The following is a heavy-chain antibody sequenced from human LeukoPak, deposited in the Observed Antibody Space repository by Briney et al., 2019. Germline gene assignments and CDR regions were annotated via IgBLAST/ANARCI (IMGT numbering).Heavy chain of an antibody. J-gene: IGHJ4*02. CDR2: IYYSGST. V-gene: IGHV4-39*01. CDR3: ARQPYYDILTGYYNDGY. CDR1: GFTFSNYE. Sequence: LRLSCAASGFTFSNYEMNWVRQPPGKGLEWIGSIYYSGSTYYNPSLKSRVTISVDTSKNQFSLKLSSVTAADTAVYYCARQPYYDILTGYYNDGYWGQGTLVTVSS. D-gene: IGHD3-9*01.